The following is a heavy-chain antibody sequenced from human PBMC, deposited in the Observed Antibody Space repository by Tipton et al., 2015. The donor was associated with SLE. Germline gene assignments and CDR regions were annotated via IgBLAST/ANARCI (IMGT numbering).Heavy chain of an antibody. V-gene: IGHV4-4*09. CDR1: GGSISSYY. Sequence: TLSLTCTVSGGSISSYYWSWIRQPPGKGLEWIGYIYTSGSTNYNPSLKSRVTISVDTSKNQFSLKLSSVTAADTAVYYCARVGRTPTYFDDWGQGTLVTVSS. D-gene: IGHD1-26*01. CDR2: IYTSGST. CDR3: ARVGRTPTYFDD. J-gene: IGHJ4*02.